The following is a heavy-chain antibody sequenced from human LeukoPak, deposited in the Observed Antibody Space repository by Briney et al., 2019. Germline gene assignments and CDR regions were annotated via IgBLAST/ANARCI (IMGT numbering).Heavy chain of an antibody. CDR3: ARIISTVVTFYYYYMDV. Sequence: PSETLSLTCTVSGYSISSGYYWGWIRQPPGKGLEWIGSIYHSGSTYYNPSLKSRVTISVDTSKNQFSLKLDSATAADTAVYYCARIISTVVTFYYYYMDVWGKGTTVTVSS. V-gene: IGHV4-38-2*02. J-gene: IGHJ6*03. D-gene: IGHD4-23*01. CDR2: IYHSGST. CDR1: GYSISSGYY.